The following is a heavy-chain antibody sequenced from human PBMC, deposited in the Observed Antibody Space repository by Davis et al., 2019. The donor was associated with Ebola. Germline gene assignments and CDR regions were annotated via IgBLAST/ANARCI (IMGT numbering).Heavy chain of an antibody. CDR3: ARGYAINYYYGMDV. D-gene: IGHD2-8*01. Sequence: GSLRLSCTVSGGSISNSDFNYWGWIRQPPGKGLEWIGSIYYSGSTYYNPSLKSRVTISVDTSKNQFSLKLSSVTAADTAVYYCARGYAINYYYGMDVWGQGTTVTVSS. J-gene: IGHJ6*02. CDR2: IYYSGST. V-gene: IGHV4-39*07. CDR1: GGSISNSDFNY.